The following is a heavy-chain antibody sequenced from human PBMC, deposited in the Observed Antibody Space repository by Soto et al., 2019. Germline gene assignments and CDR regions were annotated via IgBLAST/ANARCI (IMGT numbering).Heavy chain of an antibody. D-gene: IGHD3-22*01. V-gene: IGHV3-66*01. CDR2: IYSGGTT. CDR3: ARNGDSSDYRGWFDP. J-gene: IGHJ5*02. Sequence: EVQLVESGGGLVQPGGSLRLSCAASGFTVSSNYMSWVRQAPGKGLEWVSVIYSGGTTYYADSVKGRFTISRDNSKNTLSLQMNSLRAEDTAVYYCARNGDSSDYRGWFDPWGQGTLVTVSS. CDR1: GFTVSSNY.